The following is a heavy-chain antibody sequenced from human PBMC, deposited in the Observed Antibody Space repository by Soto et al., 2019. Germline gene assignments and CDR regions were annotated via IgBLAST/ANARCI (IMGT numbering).Heavy chain of an antibody. V-gene: IGHV3-74*01. CDR2: ISTDGSIT. CDR3: VRDIGYGGN. CDR1: GFTFSTSW. Sequence: EVQLVESGGGLVQPGGSLRLSCTTSGFTFSTSWMHWVRQTPGKGLLWVSHISTDGSITNYADSAKGRFTISRDNAKNTLCLQMNKLRAEETAVYFCVRDIGYGGNWGQGPLVTVSS. D-gene: IGHD3-16*01. J-gene: IGHJ4*02.